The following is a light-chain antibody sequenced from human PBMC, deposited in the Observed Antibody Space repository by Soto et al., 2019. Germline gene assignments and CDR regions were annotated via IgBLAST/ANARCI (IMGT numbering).Light chain of an antibody. CDR2: GAS. J-gene: IGKJ1*01. CDR1: QSVSGY. CDR3: HQYNNWPPWT. V-gene: IGKV3-15*01. Sequence: EIVMTQSPGTVSVFPGETVTLSCRASQSVSGYLDWFHQKPGQAPRLLIYGASTRATGVPARFSGSGSGTEFTLTISSLQTEDFAVYYCHQYNNWPPWTFGQGTKVDIK.